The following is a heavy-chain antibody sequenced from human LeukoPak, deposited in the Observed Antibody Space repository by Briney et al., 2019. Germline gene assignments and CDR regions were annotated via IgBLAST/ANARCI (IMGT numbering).Heavy chain of an antibody. Sequence: ASETLSLTCAVYGGSFSGYYWSWIRQPPGKGLEWIGEISHSGSTNYNPSLKSRVTISVDTSKNQFSLKLSSVTAADTAVYYCARASGYCSSTSCYGVFHRNWFDPWGQGTLVTVSS. D-gene: IGHD2-2*01. CDR1: GGSFSGYY. CDR3: ARASGYCSSTSCYGVFHRNWFDP. V-gene: IGHV4-34*01. J-gene: IGHJ5*02. CDR2: ISHSGST.